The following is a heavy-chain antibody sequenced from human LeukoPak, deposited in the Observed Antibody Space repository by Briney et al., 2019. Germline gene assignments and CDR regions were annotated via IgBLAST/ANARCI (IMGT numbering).Heavy chain of an antibody. CDR3: AREPPRAMATIPFDY. J-gene: IGHJ4*02. CDR1: GFTFSSYA. D-gene: IGHD5-24*01. V-gene: IGHV3-30-3*01. Sequence: GRSLRLSCAASGFTFSSYAMHWVRQAPGKGLEWVAVISYDGSNKYYADSVKGRFTISRDNSKNTLYLQMNSLRAEDTAVYYCAREPPRAMATIPFDYWGQGTLVTVSS. CDR2: ISYDGSNK.